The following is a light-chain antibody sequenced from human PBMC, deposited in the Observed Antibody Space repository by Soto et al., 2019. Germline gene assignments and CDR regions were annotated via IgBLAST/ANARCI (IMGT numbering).Light chain of an antibody. Sequence: EIVLTQSPGTLSLSPGERGTRSCRASQSVSSSYLAWYEQKPGQAPRLLIYGACSSATGIPDRFSGSGSGTDFPFSISKPESEDFAGYYCKQYGSLLTFGGGTKVDIK. J-gene: IGKJ4*01. CDR2: GAC. CDR1: QSVSSSY. V-gene: IGKV3-20*01. CDR3: KQYGSLLT.